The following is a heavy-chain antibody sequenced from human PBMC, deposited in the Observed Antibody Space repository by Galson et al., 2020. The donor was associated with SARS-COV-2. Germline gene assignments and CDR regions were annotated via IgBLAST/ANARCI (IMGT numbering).Heavy chain of an antibody. CDR2: ISYTGST. D-gene: IGHD3-10*01. CDR3: ARVGHLAFDY. V-gene: IGHV4-59*01. J-gene: IGHJ4*02. CDR1: GGSISIFY. Sequence: SETLSLTCTVSGGSISIFYWSWIRQPPGKGLEWIGYISYTGSTNYTPSLKSRVTIAVDTSKNQFSLNLSPVTAADTAVYYCARVGHLAFDYWGQGSLVTVSS.